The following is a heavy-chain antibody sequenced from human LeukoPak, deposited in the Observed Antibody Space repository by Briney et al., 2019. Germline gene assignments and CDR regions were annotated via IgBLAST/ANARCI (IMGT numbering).Heavy chain of an antibody. Sequence: GSLRLSCAASGFTFSSYWMSWVRQAPGKGLEWIGSIYYSGSTSYSPSLKSRVTISVDTSKSQFSLKLSSVTAADTAVYYCARDRRRDGYNFDIWGQGTLVTVSS. CDR1: GFTFSSYW. V-gene: IGHV4-39*07. CDR2: IYYSGST. CDR3: ARDRRRDGYNFDI. J-gene: IGHJ4*02. D-gene: IGHD5-24*01.